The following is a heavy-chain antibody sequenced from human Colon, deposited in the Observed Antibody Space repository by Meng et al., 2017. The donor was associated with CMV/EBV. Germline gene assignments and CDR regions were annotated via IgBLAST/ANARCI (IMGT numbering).Heavy chain of an antibody. Sequence: GESLKISCAASGPMFSKYAMHWVRQAPGKGLEWVALMSYDESKTYYAGSVRGRFTISRDISENTLYLEMNSLRPEDTGVYYCARPRGTYYYGSGMDVWGQGTTVTVSS. CDR3: ARPRGTYYYGSGMDV. D-gene: IGHD3-10*01. CDR2: MSYDESKT. V-gene: IGHV3-30*04. J-gene: IGHJ6*02. CDR1: GPMFSKYA.